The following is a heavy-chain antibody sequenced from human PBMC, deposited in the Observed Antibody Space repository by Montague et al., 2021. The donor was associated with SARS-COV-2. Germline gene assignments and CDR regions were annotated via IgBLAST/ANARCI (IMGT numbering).Heavy chain of an antibody. CDR3: ARGVYSRVIFVVSPRYYFDS. CDR1: TEAFNGYY. Sequence: SETLSLTCAVYTEAFNGYYWTWIRQPPGKGLEWIGEVSHPGSAKYNPSLKGRVTISLDTYRKQVSLRLTSMTAADTATYYCARGVYSRVIFVVSPRYYFDSWGQGNKVAVS. J-gene: IGHJ4*02. CDR2: VSHPGSA. V-gene: IGHV4-34*01. D-gene: IGHD3/OR15-3a*01.